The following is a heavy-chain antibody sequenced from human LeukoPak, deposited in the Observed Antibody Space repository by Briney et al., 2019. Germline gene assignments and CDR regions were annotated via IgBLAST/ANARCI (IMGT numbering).Heavy chain of an antibody. CDR3: ARARDGYNYVNYLDN. CDR1: GGSISSGAYS. J-gene: IGHJ4*02. Sequence: SRTLSLTCTVSGGSISSGAYSWNWIRQHPGKGLEWIGYIYYSGGTYHNPSLKSRVTISVDTSKNQFSLKLNFVTAADSAVYYCARARDGYNYVNYLDNWGQGTLFTVSS. D-gene: IGHD5-24*01. CDR2: IYYSGGT. V-gene: IGHV4-31*03.